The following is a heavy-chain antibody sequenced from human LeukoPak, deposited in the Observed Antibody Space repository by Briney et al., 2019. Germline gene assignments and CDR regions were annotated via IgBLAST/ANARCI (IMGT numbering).Heavy chain of an antibody. CDR1: GGTFSSYA. CDR3: ARDYMVATLDY. J-gene: IGHJ4*02. V-gene: IGHV1-69*13. D-gene: IGHD5-12*01. CDR2: IIPIFGTA. Sequence: GASVKVSCKASGGTFSSYAISWVRQAPGQGLEWMGGIIPIFGTANYAQKFQGRVTITADESTSTAYMELSSLRSEGTAVYYCARDYMVATLDYWGQGTLVTVSS.